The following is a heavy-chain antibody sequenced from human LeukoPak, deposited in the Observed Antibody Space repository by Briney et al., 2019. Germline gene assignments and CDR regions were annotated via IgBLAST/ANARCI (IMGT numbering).Heavy chain of an antibody. V-gene: IGHV4-34*01. CDR1: GGSFTGYY. D-gene: IGHD2-21*01. Sequence: SETLSLTCAVYGGSFTGYYWSWVRQPPGKGLEWIGVINHSGSTNYNPSLKSRVTISVDTSKNQFSLHLNSVTAADTAVYYCAREVLLNYFDYWGQGTLVTVSS. CDR2: INHSGST. J-gene: IGHJ4*02. CDR3: AREVLLNYFDY.